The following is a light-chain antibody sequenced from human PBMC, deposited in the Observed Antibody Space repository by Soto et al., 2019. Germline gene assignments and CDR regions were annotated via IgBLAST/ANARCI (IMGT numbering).Light chain of an antibody. CDR3: CSSAGSSTWV. Sequence: QSALTQPRSVSGSPGQSVTISCTGTSSDVGVDNFVSWYQQHPGKAPKLMIYYVSQRPSGVPDRFSGSKSGNTASLTISGLQADDEADYYCCSSAGSSTWVFGGGTQLTVL. V-gene: IGLV2-11*01. J-gene: IGLJ7*01. CDR2: YVS. CDR1: SSDVGVDNF.